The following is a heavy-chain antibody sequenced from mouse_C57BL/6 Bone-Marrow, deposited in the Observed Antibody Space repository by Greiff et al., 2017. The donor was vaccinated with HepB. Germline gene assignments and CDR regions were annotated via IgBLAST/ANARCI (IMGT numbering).Heavy chain of an antibody. CDR1: GYTFTSYW. CDR2: IDPNSGGT. Sequence: QVQLQQPGAELVKPGASVKLSCKASGYTFTSYWMHWVKQRPGRGLEWIGRIDPNSGGTKYNEKFKSKATLTVDKPSSTAYMQLSSLTSEDSAVYDCAREPRHLRLAWFAYWGQGTLVTVSA. V-gene: IGHV1-72*01. J-gene: IGHJ3*01. D-gene: IGHD3-2*02. CDR3: AREPRHLRLAWFAY.